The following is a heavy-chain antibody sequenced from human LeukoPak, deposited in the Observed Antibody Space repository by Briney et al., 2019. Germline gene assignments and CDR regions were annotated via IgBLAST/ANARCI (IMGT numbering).Heavy chain of an antibody. CDR3: ARGVIQLKLRGDFDY. CDR2: ISSSSSYI. CDR1: GFTFSSYS. D-gene: IGHD5-18*01. Sequence: PGGSLRLSCAASGFTFSSYSMNWVRQAPGKGLEWVSSISSSSSYIYYADPVKGRFTISRDNAKNSLYLQMNSLRAEDTAVYYCARGVIQLKLRGDFDYWGQGTLVTVSS. V-gene: IGHV3-21*01. J-gene: IGHJ4*02.